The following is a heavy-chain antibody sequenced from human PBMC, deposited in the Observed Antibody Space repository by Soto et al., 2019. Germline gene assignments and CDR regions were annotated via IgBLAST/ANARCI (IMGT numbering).Heavy chain of an antibody. V-gene: IGHV3-15*01. CDR3: TTAPRSKAFDI. D-gene: IGHD6-6*01. J-gene: IGHJ3*02. CDR2: IKSKTDGGTT. CDR1: GFTFSNAW. Sequence: VGSLRLSCAASGFTFSNAWMSWVRQAPGKGLEWVGRIKSKTDGGTTDYAAPVKGRFTISRDDSKNTLYLQMNSLKTEDTAVYYCTTAPRSKAFDIWGQGTMVTVSS.